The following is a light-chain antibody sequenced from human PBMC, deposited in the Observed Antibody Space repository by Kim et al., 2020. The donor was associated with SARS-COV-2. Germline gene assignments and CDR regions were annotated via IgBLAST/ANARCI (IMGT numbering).Light chain of an antibody. V-gene: IGKV1-12*01. CDR2: AAS. CDR3: QQANSFPYT. J-gene: IGKJ2*01. CDR1: QRISSW. Sequence: SAYVGDRVTITCRASQRISSWLAWYQQKPGKAPNLLIFAASSLQSGVPSRFSGSGSGTDFSLTISSLQPEDSATYYCQQANSFPYTFGQGTKLEI.